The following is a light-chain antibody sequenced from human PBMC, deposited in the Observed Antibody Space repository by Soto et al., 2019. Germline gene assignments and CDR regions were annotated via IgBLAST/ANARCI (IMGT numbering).Light chain of an antibody. J-gene: IGKJ1*01. V-gene: IGKV3-20*01. Sequence: EIVCAYYPGTLSFSPVERATLSCRASQSVSSSYLAWYQQKPGQAPRLLIYGASSRATGIPDRFTGSGSGTDFTLTITTLEPEDFAVYYCQQYGSSPRTFGLGTKVDIK. CDR1: QSVSSSY. CDR2: GAS. CDR3: QQYGSSPRT.